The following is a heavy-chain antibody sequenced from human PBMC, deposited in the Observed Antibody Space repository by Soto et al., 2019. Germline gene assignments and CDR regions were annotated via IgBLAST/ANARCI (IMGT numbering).Heavy chain of an antibody. CDR2: IWYDGNNK. CDR1: GFTFSDYG. V-gene: IGHV3-33*01. J-gene: IGHJ6*02. Sequence: QVQLVESGGGVVQPGRSLRLSCAASGFTFSDYGMHWVGQAPAKGLEGVAVIWYDGNNKYYTDSVEGRFTISRDNSKNTLYLQMNSLRAEDTAVYYCARDDIPGIAGATYGMDVWGQGTTVTVTS. D-gene: IGHD6-25*01. CDR3: ARDDIPGIAGATYGMDV.